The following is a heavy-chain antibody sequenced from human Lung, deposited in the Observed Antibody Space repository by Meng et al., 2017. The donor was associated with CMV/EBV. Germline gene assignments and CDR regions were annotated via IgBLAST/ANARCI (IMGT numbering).Heavy chain of an antibody. J-gene: IGHJ4*02. V-gene: IGHV1-18*01. Sequence: KVYCKASGYNFTSYGIRWVRQAPGQGLEWTGWISAYNGNTNYAQKLQGRVTMTTDTSTSTAYMELRSLRSDGTAVYYCSRGAVYYFDYWGQGTLVTVSS. CDR3: SRGAVYYFDY. CDR2: ISAYNGNT. D-gene: IGHD6-19*01. CDR1: GYNFTSYG.